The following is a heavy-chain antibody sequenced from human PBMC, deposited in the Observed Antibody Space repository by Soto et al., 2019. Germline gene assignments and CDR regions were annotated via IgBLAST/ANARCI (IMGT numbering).Heavy chain of an antibody. V-gene: IGHV1-18*01. J-gene: IGHJ6*02. D-gene: IGHD3-3*01. CDR1: GYTFTSYG. CDR3: ASYYDFWSGYYTGNNGMDV. CDR2: ISAYNGNT. Sequence: QVQLVQSGAEVKKPGASVKVSCKASGYTFTSYGISWVRQAPGQGLEWMGWISAYNGNTNYAQKLQGRVTMTTDTPTSTAYMELRSLRYDDTAVYYCASYYDFWSGYYTGNNGMDVWGQGTPVTVSS.